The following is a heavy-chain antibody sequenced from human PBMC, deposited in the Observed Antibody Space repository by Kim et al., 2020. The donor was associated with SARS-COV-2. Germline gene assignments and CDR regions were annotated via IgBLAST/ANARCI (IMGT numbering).Heavy chain of an antibody. V-gene: IGHV5-51*01. Sequence: GESLKISCKGSGYSFTSYWIGWVRQMPGKGLEWMGIIYPGDSDTRYSPSFQGQVTISADKSISTAYLQWSSLKASDTAMYYCARSIPGYSSGWYGYYYGMDVWGQGTTVTVSS. CDR3: ARSIPGYSSGWYGYYYGMDV. CDR2: IYPGDSDT. CDR1: GYSFTSYW. D-gene: IGHD6-19*01. J-gene: IGHJ6*02.